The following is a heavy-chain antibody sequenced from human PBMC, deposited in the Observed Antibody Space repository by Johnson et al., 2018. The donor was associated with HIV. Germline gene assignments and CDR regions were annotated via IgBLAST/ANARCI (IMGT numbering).Heavy chain of an antibody. J-gene: IGHJ3*02. CDR1: GFTFDDYA. CDR3: ARVESGSSAFDI. Sequence: EVQLVESGGGLVQPGRSLRLSCAASGFTFDDYAMHWVRQAPGKGLEWVSGISWNSGSIGYADSVKGRFTISRDNAKNSLYLQMNSLRAEDTALYYCARVESGSSAFDIWGQGTVVTVSS. V-gene: IGHV3-9*01. D-gene: IGHD1-26*01. CDR2: ISWNSGSI.